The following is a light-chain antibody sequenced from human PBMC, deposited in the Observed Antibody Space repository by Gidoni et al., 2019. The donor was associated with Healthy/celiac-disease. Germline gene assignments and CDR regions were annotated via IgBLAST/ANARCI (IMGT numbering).Light chain of an antibody. J-gene: IGKJ2*03. CDR3: QQYSSYSYS. CDR1: QSISSW. CDR2: KAS. V-gene: IGKV1-5*03. Sequence: DIQMTQSPSTLSASVGDRVTITCRASQSISSWLAWYQQKPGKASKLLIYKASSLESGVPSRFSGSGSGTEFTLTISSLQPDDFATYYCQQYSSYSYSFGQGTKLEIK.